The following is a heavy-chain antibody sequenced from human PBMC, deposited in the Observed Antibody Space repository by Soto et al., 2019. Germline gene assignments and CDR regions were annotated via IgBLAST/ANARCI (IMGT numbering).Heavy chain of an antibody. J-gene: IGHJ5*02. CDR1: GGTFSRYA. V-gene: IGHV1-69*13. CDR2: IIPIFGTA. Sequence: SVKVSCKASGGTFSRYAISWVRQAPGQGLEWMGGIIPIFGTANYAKKFQGRVTITADESTSTAYMELSSLRFEDTAVYYCARAIVGPTTTGWLDPWGQGTLVTVSS. D-gene: IGHD1-26*01. CDR3: ARAIVGPTTTGWLDP.